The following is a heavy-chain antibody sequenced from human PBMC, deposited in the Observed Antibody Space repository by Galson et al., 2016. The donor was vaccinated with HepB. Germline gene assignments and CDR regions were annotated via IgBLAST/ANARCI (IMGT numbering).Heavy chain of an antibody. Sequence: SLRLSCAGSGFSFSAYAVHWVRQTPGKGLEWVAVIWSGAIKKYYADSVEGRFTIPRDDSENTVYLQINTLRVEDTAMYYCARRIAVAGIIDYWGQGTLVTVSS. CDR2: IWSGAIKK. CDR3: ARRIAVAGIIDY. J-gene: IGHJ4*02. V-gene: IGHV3-33*01. D-gene: IGHD6-19*01. CDR1: GFSFSAYA.